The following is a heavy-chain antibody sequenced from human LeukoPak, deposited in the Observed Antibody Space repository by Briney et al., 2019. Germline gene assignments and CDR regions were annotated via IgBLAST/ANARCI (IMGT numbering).Heavy chain of an antibody. V-gene: IGHV4-61*09. CDR2: IYTSGST. CDR3: ARDEDRFGYRGYYYMDV. CDR1: GGSISSGSYY. J-gene: IGHJ6*03. D-gene: IGHD5-12*01. Sequence: PSQTLSLTCTVSGGSISSGSYYWSWIRQPAGKGLEWIGHIYTSGSTNYNPSLKSRVTISVDTSKNQFSLKLSSVTAADTAVYYCARDEDRFGYRGYYYMDVWGKGTTVTVSS.